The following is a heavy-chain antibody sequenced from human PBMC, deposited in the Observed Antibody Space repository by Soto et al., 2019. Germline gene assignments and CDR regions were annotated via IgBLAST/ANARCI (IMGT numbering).Heavy chain of an antibody. J-gene: IGHJ4*02. CDR3: AALSLGYCITTTCPPDY. CDR1: GGTFNTFA. Sequence: QVQLVQSGAEVKKPGSSVKVSCKASGGTFNTFAISWVRQAPGQGLEWMGGIIPVFGRVTYAQRFQGRVTLTADASTSTAYMELSRLRSDDTAIYYCAALSLGYCITTTCPPDYWGQGTLVTVSS. D-gene: IGHD2-2*01. V-gene: IGHV1-69*12. CDR2: IIPVFGRV.